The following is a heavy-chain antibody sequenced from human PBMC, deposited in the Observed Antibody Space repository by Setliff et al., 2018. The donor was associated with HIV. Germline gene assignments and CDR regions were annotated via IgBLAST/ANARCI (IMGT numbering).Heavy chain of an antibody. CDR2: IYYSGTT. CDR1: SDSISSSSCY. V-gene: IGHV4-39*01. Sequence: SETLSLTCTVSSDSISSSSCYWAWIRQPPGKGLEWIGNIYYSGTTFYNPSLKSRVTVSVDTSKNQFSLRLNSVTAADTAVYYCARRRADYDSSGHYREDFDYWGQGTLVTVSS. CDR3: ARRRADYDSSGHYREDFDY. J-gene: IGHJ4*02. D-gene: IGHD3-22*01.